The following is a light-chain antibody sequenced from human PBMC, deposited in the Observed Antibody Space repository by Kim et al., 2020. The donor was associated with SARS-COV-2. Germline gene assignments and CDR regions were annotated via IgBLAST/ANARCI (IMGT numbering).Light chain of an antibody. CDR3: QQYNSYSHT. J-gene: IGKJ2*01. CDR1: QSISSW. Sequence: SAAVGARVTITCRASQSISSWLAWYQQKPGKAPKLLIYDASSLESGVPSRFSGSGSGTEFTLTISSLQPDDFATYYCQQYNSYSHTFGQGTKLEI. CDR2: DAS. V-gene: IGKV1-5*01.